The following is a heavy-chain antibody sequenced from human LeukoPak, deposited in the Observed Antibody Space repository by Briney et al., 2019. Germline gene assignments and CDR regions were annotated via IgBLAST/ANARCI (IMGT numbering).Heavy chain of an antibody. CDR2: IDWDDDK. J-gene: IGHJ4*02. D-gene: IGHD1-26*01. Sequence: SGPTLVNPPQTLTLTCTFSWFSLSTSGMFVSWIRQSPGKALEWLARIDWDDDKYYSTSLKTRLTISKDTSKNQVVLTMTNMDPVDTATYYCARIRWSGSYCDYWGQGTLVTVSS. CDR3: ARIRWSGSYCDY. V-gene: IGHV2-70*11. CDR1: WFSLSTSGMF.